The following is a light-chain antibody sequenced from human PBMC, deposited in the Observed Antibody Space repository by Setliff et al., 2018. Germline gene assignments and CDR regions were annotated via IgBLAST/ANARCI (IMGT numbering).Light chain of an antibody. J-gene: IGLJ1*01. CDR2: DVN. CDR1: SSDVGSYDL. V-gene: IGLV2-14*01. Sequence: SALTQPASVSGSPGQSITISCSGTSSDVGSYDLVSWYQQHPGTAPKHIISDVNNRPSGVSNRFSGSKSGNTASLTISGLQAEDEAAYYCCAYTGSSTYVFGTGTKVTVL. CDR3: CAYTGSSTYV.